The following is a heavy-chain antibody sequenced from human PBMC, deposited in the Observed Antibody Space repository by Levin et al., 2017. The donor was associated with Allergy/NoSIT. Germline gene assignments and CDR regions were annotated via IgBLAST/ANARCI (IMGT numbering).Heavy chain of an antibody. CDR2: IYPGDSDT. CDR1: GYSFTSYW. J-gene: IGHJ6*03. CDR3: ARRGTRDYYDCVDV. V-gene: IGHV5-51*01. D-gene: IGHD1-1*01. Sequence: LGESLKISCQGSGYSFTSYWIGWVRQMPGKGLEWMGIIYPGDSDTRYSPSFQGQVTISADKSNSTAYLQWSSLKASDTAIYYCARRGTRDYYDCVDVWGKGNTVTVSS.